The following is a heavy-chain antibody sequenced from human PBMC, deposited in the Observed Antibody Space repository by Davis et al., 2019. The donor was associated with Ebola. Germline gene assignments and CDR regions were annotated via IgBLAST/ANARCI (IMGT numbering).Heavy chain of an antibody. V-gene: IGHV3-23*01. J-gene: IGHJ4*02. CDR2: ISGSGGST. CDR1: GFTFSSYE. D-gene: IGHD1-26*01. Sequence: PGGSLRPSCAASGFTFSSYEMNWVRQAPGKGLEWVSAISGSGGSTYYADSAKGRFTISRDNSKNTLYLQMNSLRAEDTAVYYCARERGGIVGATTCYFDYWGQGTLVTVSS. CDR3: ARERGGIVGATTCYFDY.